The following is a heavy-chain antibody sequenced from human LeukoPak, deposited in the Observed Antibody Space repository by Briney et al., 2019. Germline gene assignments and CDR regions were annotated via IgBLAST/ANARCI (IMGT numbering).Heavy chain of an antibody. CDR2: ISSSSSYI. Sequence: PGGSLRLSCAASGFTFSSYGMDWVRQAPGKGLEWVSPISSSSSYIYYADSVKGRFTISRDNAENSLYLQMYSLRAEDTAVYYCARESGRSYYYDSSGPDGGQGTLVTVSS. CDR3: ARESGRSYYYDSSGPD. J-gene: IGHJ4*02. V-gene: IGHV3-21*01. D-gene: IGHD3-22*01. CDR1: GFTFSSYG.